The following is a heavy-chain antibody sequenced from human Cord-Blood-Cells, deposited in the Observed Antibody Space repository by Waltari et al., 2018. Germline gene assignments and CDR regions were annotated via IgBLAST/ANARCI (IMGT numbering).Heavy chain of an antibody. D-gene: IGHD6-13*01. CDR2: IIPIFGTA. J-gene: IGHJ6*02. V-gene: IGHV1-69*01. Sequence: QVQLVQSGAEVKKPGSSVKVSCKASGGTFSSYAISWVRQAPGQGLEWMGGIIPIFGTANYAQKVQGRVTITADESTSTAYMELSSLRSDDTAVYYCAVYSSPSYYYGMDVWGQGTTVTVSS. CDR3: AVYSSPSYYYGMDV. CDR1: GGTFSSYA.